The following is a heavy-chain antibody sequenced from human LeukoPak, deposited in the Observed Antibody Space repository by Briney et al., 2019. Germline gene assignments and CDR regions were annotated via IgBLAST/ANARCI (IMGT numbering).Heavy chain of an antibody. V-gene: IGHV1-69*13. D-gene: IGHD2-15*01. CDR3: ARGCSGGRCYPTADY. CDR2: IIPRFRTA. J-gene: IGHJ4*02. CDR1: GGTFSSYA. Sequence: GASVKVSCKASGGTFSSYAISWVRQAPAQGLEWMGGIIPRFRTANYAQKFHGRVTITADEPTSTPCLELSRQRSEYTAVYYLARGCSGGRCYPTADYWREGTRVSVSS.